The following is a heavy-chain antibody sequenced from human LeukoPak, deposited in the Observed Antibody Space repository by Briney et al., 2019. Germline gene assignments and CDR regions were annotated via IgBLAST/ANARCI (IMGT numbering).Heavy chain of an antibody. CDR1: GYTFTGYY. CDR3: ARVAEAGTIWNDY. D-gene: IGHD6-13*01. V-gene: IGHV1-2*02. Sequence: ASMKVSCKASGYTFTGYYMHWVRQAPGQGLEWMGGINPNSDATSYAQKFQGRVTMTRDTSISTAHMELSRLRYDDTAVYYCARVAEAGTIWNDYWGQGTLVTVSS. CDR2: INPNSDAT. J-gene: IGHJ4*02.